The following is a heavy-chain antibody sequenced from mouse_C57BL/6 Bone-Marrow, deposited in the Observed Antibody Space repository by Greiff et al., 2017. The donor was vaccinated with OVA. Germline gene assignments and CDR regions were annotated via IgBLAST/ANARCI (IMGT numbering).Heavy chain of an antibody. V-gene: IGHV1-52*01. Sequence: QVQLQQPGAELVRPGSSVKLSCKASGYTFTSYWMHWVKQRPIQGLEWIGNIDPSDSETHYNQKFKDKATLTVDKSSSTAYMQLSSLTSEDSAVYYCARERITTVAYLDYWGQGTTLTVSS. CDR3: ARERITTVAYLDY. J-gene: IGHJ2*01. CDR2: IDPSDSET. CDR1: GYTFTSYW. D-gene: IGHD1-1*01.